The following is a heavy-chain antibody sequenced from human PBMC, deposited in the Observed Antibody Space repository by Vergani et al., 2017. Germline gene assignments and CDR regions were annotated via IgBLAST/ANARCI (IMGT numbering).Heavy chain of an antibody. CDR1: GFTFSNSA. V-gene: IGHV3-23*01. CDR3: VKGTDRTCSSSRIILAPPGPVFDS. J-gene: IGHJ4*02. CDR2: ISGHGDRT. Sequence: EVHLLESGGGQVEAGGSLRLSCVASGFTFSNSAMSWVRQTSGKGLEWVSAISGHGDRTYYADSVKGRFTVSRDNPKNTLFLQMNSLTSADTAMCYCVKGTDRTCSSSRIILAPPGPVFDSWGQGTLVTVSS. D-gene: IGHD6-6*01.